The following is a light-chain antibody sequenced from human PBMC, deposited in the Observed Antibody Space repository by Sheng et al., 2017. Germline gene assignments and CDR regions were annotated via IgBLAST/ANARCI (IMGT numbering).Light chain of an antibody. J-gene: IGKJ4*01. CDR1: QSFSSN. Sequence: EIVMTQSPATLSLSPGERATLSCRASQSFSSNLAWYQRKPGQAPRLLIYGASTRATGIPARFSGSGSGTEFTLTISSLQSEDFAVYYCQQYNNWPLTFGGGTKVEIK. CDR2: GAS. V-gene: IGKV3-15*01. CDR3: QQYNNWPLT.